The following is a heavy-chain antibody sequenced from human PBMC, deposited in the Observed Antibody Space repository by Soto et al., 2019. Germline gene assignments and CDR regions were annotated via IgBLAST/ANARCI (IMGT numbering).Heavy chain of an antibody. CDR1: GYMFSTYD. CDR2: LNPNSGNT. D-gene: IGHD1-20*01. CDR3: ARDHRYNWNEEGWFDP. V-gene: IGHV1-8*01. Sequence: QVQLVQSGAEVKKPGASVKVSCKASGYMFSTYDINWVRQAPGQGLEGMGWLNPNSGNTGYAQTFQGRGTLTRNTSITTAYMELRSLGSDDTAVYYCARDHRYNWNEEGWFDPWGQGTLVTVSS. J-gene: IGHJ5*02.